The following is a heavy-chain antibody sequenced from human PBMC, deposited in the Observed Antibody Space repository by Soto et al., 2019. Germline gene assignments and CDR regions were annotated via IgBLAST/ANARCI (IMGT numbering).Heavy chain of an antibody. V-gene: IGHV4-61*08. J-gene: IGHJ5*02. CDR3: VRDGTKTLRDWFDP. Sequence: PSETLSLTCTVSGGSISSGGYYWSWIRQPPGKRLEWIGYVYYSGTTNYNPSLKSRVMMSVDTSKKQFSLKLRSVTAADTAVYYCVRDGTKTLRDWFDPWGQGISVTVSS. CDR1: GGSISSGGYY. D-gene: IGHD1-1*01. CDR2: VYYSGTT.